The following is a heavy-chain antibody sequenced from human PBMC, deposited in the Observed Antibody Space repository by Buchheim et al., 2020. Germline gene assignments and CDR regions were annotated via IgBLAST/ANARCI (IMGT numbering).Heavy chain of an antibody. CDR1: GGSISSGGYS. V-gene: IGHV4-30-4*07. Sequence: QVQLQESGPGLVKPSQTLSLTCAVSGGSISSGGYSWSWIRQPPGKGLEWIGYIYYSGSTYYNPSLKSRATISVDTSKNQFSLKLSSVTAADTAVYYCARGDYVWGSYRYTGWFDPWGQGTL. CDR3: ARGDYVWGSYRYTGWFDP. CDR2: IYYSGST. J-gene: IGHJ5*02. D-gene: IGHD3-16*02.